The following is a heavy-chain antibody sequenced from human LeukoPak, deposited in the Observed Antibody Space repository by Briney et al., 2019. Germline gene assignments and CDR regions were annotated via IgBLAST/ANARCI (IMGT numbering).Heavy chain of an antibody. CDR3: AARGYSYSDFDY. Sequence: GASVKVSCKASGGTFSSYAISWVRKAPGQGLEWMGRIIPILGIANYAQKFQGRVTITADKSTSTAYMELSSLRAEDTAVYYCAARGYSYSDFDYWGQGTLVTVSS. V-gene: IGHV1-69*04. D-gene: IGHD5-18*01. CDR1: GGTFSSYA. CDR2: IIPILGIA. J-gene: IGHJ4*02.